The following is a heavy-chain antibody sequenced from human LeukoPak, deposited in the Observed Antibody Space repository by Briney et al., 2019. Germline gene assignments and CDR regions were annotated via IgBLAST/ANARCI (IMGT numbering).Heavy chain of an antibody. D-gene: IGHD4-17*01. J-gene: IGHJ5*02. CDR3: AREDGDSNWFDP. CDR1: GGSISSGGYS. CDR2: IYHSGST. Sequence: SETLSLTCAVSGGSISSGGYSWSWIRQPPGKGLEWIGYIYHSGSTYYNPSLKSRVTISVDRSKNQFSLKLSSVTAADTAVYYCAREDGDSNWFDPWGQGTLVTVSS. V-gene: IGHV4-30-2*01.